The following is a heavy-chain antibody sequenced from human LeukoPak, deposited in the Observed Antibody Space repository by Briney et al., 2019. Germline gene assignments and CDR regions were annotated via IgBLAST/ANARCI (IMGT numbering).Heavy chain of an antibody. Sequence: SETLSLTCTVSGGSISSSSYYWGWIRQPPGKGLEWIGSIYHSGSTYYNPSLKSRVTISVDRSKNQFSLKLSSVTAADTAVYYYAREHYYDSSGYSNAFDIWGQGTMVTVSS. CDR3: AREHYYDSSGYSNAFDI. CDR2: IYHSGST. V-gene: IGHV4-39*07. J-gene: IGHJ3*02. CDR1: GGSISSSSYY. D-gene: IGHD3-22*01.